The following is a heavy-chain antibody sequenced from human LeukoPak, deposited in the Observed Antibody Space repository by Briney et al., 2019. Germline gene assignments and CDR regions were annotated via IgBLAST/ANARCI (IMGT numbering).Heavy chain of an antibody. J-gene: IGHJ4*02. V-gene: IGHV4-59*08. Sequence: SETLSLTCTVSGGSISSYYWSWIRQPPGKGLEWIGYIYYSGSTNYNPSLKSRVTISVDTSKNQFSLKLSSVTAADTAVYYCAGPGGYFDRLPHGYWGQGTLVTVSS. CDR1: GGSISSYY. CDR3: AGPGGYFDRLPHGY. CDR2: IYYSGST. D-gene: IGHD3-9*01.